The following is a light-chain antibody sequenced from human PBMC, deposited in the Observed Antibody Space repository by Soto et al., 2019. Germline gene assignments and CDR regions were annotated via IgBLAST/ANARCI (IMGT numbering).Light chain of an antibody. J-gene: IGLJ1*01. CDR3: AAWDDSLNGYV. CDR1: STDVGAYNY. CDR2: EVS. Sequence: QSALTQPASVSGSPGQSITISCTGSSTDVGAYNYVSWYQQYPGQAPNLLIYEVSRRPSGFSHRFSGSKSVNTASLTISGLQAEDEAHYYCAAWDDSLNGYVFGTGTKVTVL. V-gene: IGLV2-14*01.